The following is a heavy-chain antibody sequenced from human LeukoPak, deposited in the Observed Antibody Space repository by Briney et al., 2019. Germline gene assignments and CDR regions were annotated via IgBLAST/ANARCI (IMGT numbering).Heavy chain of an antibody. D-gene: IGHD3-22*01. V-gene: IGHV3-21*01. CDR2: ISSSSSYI. CDR3: ARVVWDSSGYYIDF. Sequence: GGSLRLSCGASGFTFSSYSMKWVRQAPGKGLEWVSSISSSSSYIYYADSVKGRFTISRDNAKNSLYLQMNSLRAEDTTVYYCARVVWDSSGYYIDFWGQGTLVTVSS. J-gene: IGHJ4*02. CDR1: GFTFSSYS.